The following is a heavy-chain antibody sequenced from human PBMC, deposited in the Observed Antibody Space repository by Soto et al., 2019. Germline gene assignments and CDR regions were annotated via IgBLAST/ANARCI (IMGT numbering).Heavy chain of an antibody. Sequence: AASVKVSCKASGGTFSSYAISWVRQAPGQGLEWMGGIIPIFGTANYAQKFQGRVTITADKSTSTAYMELSSLRSEDTAVYYCAISPTKYYDFWSGYPTLNWFDPWGQGTLVTVSS. V-gene: IGHV1-69*06. D-gene: IGHD3-3*01. CDR2: IIPIFGTA. CDR1: GGTFSSYA. CDR3: AISPTKYYDFWSGYPTLNWFDP. J-gene: IGHJ5*02.